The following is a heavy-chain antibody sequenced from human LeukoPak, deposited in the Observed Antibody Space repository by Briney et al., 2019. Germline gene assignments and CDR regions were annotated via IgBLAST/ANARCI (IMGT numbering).Heavy chain of an antibody. CDR3: ARDYYDSSGYFFGAAFDI. V-gene: IGHV4-39*02. CDR2: IYYSGST. CDR1: GFTFSSYS. D-gene: IGHD3-22*01. Sequence: GSLRLSCAASGFTFSSYSMNWIRQPPGKGLEWIGSIYYSGSTYYNPSLKSRVTISVDTSKNQFSLKLSSVTAADTAVYYCARDYYDSSGYFFGAAFDIWGQGTMVTVSS. J-gene: IGHJ3*02.